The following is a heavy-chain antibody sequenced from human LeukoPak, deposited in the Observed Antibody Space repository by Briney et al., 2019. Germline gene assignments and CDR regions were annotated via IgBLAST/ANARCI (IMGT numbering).Heavy chain of an antibody. CDR3: ARWARGTGYFDY. CDR1: GYSISSGYY. Sequence: SETLSLTCTVSGYSISSGYYWGWLRQPPGKGLEWIGSIYHSGSTYYNPFLKSRVTISVDTSKNQFSLKLSSVTAADTAVYYCARWARGTGYFDYWGQGTLVTVSS. J-gene: IGHJ4*02. CDR2: IYHSGST. V-gene: IGHV4-38-2*02. D-gene: IGHD3-10*01.